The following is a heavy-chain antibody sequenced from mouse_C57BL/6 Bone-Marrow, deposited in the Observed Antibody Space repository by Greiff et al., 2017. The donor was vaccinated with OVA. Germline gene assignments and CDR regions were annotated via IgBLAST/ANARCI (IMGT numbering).Heavy chain of an antibody. Sequence: EVQLVESGPGLVKPSQSLSLTCSVTGYSITSGYYWNWIRQFPGNKLEWMGYISYDGSNNYNPSLKNRISITRDTSKNQFFLKLNSVTTEDTATYYCARIQLGPDYAMDYWGQGTSVTVSS. J-gene: IGHJ4*01. CDR2: ISYDGSN. CDR3: ARIQLGPDYAMDY. CDR1: GYSITSGYY. D-gene: IGHD4-1*02. V-gene: IGHV3-6*01.